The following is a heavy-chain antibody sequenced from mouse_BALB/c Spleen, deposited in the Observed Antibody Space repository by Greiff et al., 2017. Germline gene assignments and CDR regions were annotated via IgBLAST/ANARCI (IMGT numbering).Heavy chain of an antibody. J-gene: IGHJ1*01. V-gene: IGHV3-1*02. Sequence: DVKLQESGPDLVKPSQSLSLTCTVTGYSITSGYSWHWIRQFPGNKLEWMGYIHYSGSTNYNPSLKSRISITRDTSKNQFFLQLNSVTTEDTATYYCAKGRDYGWYFDVWGAGTTVTVSS. CDR1: GYSITSGYS. D-gene: IGHD1-1*02. CDR2: IHYSGST. CDR3: AKGRDYGWYFDV.